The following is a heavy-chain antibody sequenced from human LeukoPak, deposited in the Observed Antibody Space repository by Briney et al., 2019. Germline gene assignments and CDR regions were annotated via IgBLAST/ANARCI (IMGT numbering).Heavy chain of an antibody. D-gene: IGHD3-10*01. CDR3: ARDYYGSGSYQFDY. CDR2: IHRGETT. J-gene: IGHJ4*02. Sequence: GGSFRLSCAASGFTVSNNYMNWVRQAPGKGLEWVSAIHRGETTHYADSVKGRFTISRDNSKNTLYLQMNDLRAEDTAVYYCARDYYGSGSYQFDYWGQGTLVTVSS. V-gene: IGHV3-66*01. CDR1: GFTVSNNY.